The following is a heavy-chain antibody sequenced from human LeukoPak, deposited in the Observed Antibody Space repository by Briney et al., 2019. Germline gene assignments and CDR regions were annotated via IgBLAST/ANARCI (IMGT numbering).Heavy chain of an antibody. V-gene: IGHV1-2*02. CDR2: INPNSGVT. D-gene: IGHD6-19*01. J-gene: IGHJ5*02. CDR1: GYTFSGYY. CDR3: ARGDSGWFNWFDP. Sequence: GASVKVSCKASGYTFSGYYVNWMRQAPGQGPEWMGWINPNSGVTNYAQNFQGRVTMTRDTSINTAYMELSRLRSDDTAVYYCARGDSGWFNWFDPWGQGTLVTVSS.